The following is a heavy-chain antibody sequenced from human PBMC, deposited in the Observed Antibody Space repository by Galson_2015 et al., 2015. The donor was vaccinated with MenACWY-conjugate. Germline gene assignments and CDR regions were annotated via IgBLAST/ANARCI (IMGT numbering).Heavy chain of an antibody. CDR1: GFTFSNAW. CDR3: AKVRLRVAAEEYFQL. J-gene: IGHJ1*01. CDR2: ISGSGSTT. Sequence: PLRLSCAASGFTFSNAWMNWARQAPGKGLGWVSAISGSGSTTYYADSVKGMFTISRDNSKNTLYMQMNSLRAEDKAVYYCAKVRLRVAAEEYFQLWGRGTLVTVSS. D-gene: IGHD6-13*01. V-gene: IGHV3-23*01.